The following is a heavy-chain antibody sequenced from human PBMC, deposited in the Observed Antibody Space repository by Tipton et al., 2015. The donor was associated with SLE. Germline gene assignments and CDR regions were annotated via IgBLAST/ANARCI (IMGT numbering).Heavy chain of an antibody. J-gene: IGHJ4*02. CDR2: IYTSGST. V-gene: IGHV4-61*02. D-gene: IGHD3-9*01. Sequence: TLSLTCTVSGGSISSGSYYWSWIRQPAGKGLEWIGRIYTSGSTNYNPSLKSRVTISVDTSKNQFSLKLSSVTAADTAVYYCARDRGFDLDYFDHWGQGTLVTVSS. CDR3: ARDRGFDLDYFDH. CDR1: GGSISSGSYY.